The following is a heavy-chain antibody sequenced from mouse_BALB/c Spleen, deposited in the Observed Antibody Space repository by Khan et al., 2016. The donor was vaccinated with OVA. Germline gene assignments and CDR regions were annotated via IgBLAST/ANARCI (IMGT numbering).Heavy chain of an antibody. D-gene: IGHD1-1*01. CDR2: VSTGGHYT. J-gene: IGHJ3*01. CDR1: GFTFSTYG. CDR3: ARLAYYYDSEGFAY. Sequence: EVQLVESGGDVVKPGGSLKLSCAASGFTFSTYGMSWVRPTPDKRLEWVATVSTGGHYTYYPDTVTGRFTIFRDNAKNTLYLQMNSLKSEDTAMFYCARLAYYYDSEGFAYWGQGTLVTVSS. V-gene: IGHV5-6*01.